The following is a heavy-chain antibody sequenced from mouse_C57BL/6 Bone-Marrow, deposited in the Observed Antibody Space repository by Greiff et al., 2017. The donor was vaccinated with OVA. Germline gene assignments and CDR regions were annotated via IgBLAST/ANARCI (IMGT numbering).Heavy chain of an antibody. CDR3: ARGGGYGNDAPGYVDV. CDR2: IYPRSGNT. CDR1: GYTFTSYG. D-gene: IGHD2-10*02. J-gene: IGHJ1*03. V-gene: IGHV1-81*01. Sequence: VQLQQSGAELARPGASVKLSCKASGYTFTSYGISWVKQRTGQGLEWIGEIYPRSGNTYYNEKFKGKATLTADKSSSTAYMELRSLTSEDSAVFYCARGGGYGNDAPGYVDVWGTGTTVTVSS.